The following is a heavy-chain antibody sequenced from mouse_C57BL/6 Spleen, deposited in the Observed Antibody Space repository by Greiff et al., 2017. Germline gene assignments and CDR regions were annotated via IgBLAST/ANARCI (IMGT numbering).Heavy chain of an antibody. CDR2: INPSSGYT. CDR3: ARGVTGTAWFAY. D-gene: IGHD4-1*01. J-gene: IGHJ3*01. CDR1: GYTFTSYT. V-gene: IGHV1-4*01. Sequence: QVQLQQSGAELARPGASVKMSCKASGYTFTSYTMHWVKQRPGQGLEWIGYINPSSGYTKYNQKFKDKATLTADKSSSTAYMQLSSLTSEDSAVYYYARGVTGTAWFAYWGQGTLVTVSA.